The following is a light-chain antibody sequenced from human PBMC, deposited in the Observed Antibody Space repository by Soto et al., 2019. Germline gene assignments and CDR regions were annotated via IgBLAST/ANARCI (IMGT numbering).Light chain of an antibody. J-gene: IGLJ1*01. CDR1: GNDVGAYNY. CDR3: CSYAGGYTYL. Sequence: QSVLTQPRSVSGSPGQSVTISCTGTGNDVGAYNYVSWYQQHPGRPPKLMIYDVDRWPSGVPDRFSGSKSGNTASLTISGLQAEDEADYFCCSYAGGYTYLFGTGIKLTVL. CDR2: DVD. V-gene: IGLV2-11*01.